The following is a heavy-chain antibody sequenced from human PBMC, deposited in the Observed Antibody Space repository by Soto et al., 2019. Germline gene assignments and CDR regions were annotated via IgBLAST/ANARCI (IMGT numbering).Heavy chain of an antibody. CDR3: AKQGDCSSTSCFDDY. Sequence: GGSLRLSCAASGFTFSSYAMSWVRQAPGKGLEWVSAISGSGGSTYYADSVKGRFTISRDNSKNTLYLQMNSLRAEDTSVYDCAKQGDCSSTSCFDDYWGQGTLVTVSS. D-gene: IGHD2-2*01. J-gene: IGHJ4*02. V-gene: IGHV3-23*01. CDR1: GFTFSSYA. CDR2: ISGSGGST.